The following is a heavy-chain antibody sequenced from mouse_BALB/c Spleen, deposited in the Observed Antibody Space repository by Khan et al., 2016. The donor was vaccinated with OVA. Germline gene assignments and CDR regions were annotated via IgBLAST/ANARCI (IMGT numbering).Heavy chain of an antibody. Sequence: QVRLQQSGAELVKPGASVKLSCKTSGYTFTSYWIQWVKQRPGQGLGWIGQICPGTGNTYYNENFKGKATMTVDKSSSTAYMQLSSLTSEDAAVYFCARGYFGNYEFAYWGQGTLVTVSP. CDR3: ARGYFGNYEFAY. CDR1: GYTFTSYW. J-gene: IGHJ3*01. CDR2: ICPGTGNT. V-gene: IGHV1S132*01. D-gene: IGHD2-1*01.